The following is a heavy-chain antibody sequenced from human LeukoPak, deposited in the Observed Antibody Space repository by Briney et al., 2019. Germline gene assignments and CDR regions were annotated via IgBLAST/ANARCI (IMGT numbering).Heavy chain of an antibody. D-gene: IGHD2-21*02. Sequence: ASVKVSCKASGYTFTSYDINWVRQATGQGLEWMGWMNPNSGNTGYAQKFQGRVTMTRNTSISTAYMELSSLRSEDTAVYYCARGVSRGLAYCGGDCPAEYFQHWGQGTLVTVSS. V-gene: IGHV1-8*01. J-gene: IGHJ1*01. CDR1: GYTFTSYD. CDR3: ARGVSRGLAYCGGDCPAEYFQH. CDR2: MNPNSGNT.